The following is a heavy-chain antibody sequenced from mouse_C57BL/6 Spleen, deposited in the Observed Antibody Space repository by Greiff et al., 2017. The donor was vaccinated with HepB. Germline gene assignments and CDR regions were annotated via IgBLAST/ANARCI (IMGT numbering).Heavy chain of an antibody. CDR1: GYTFTSYW. Sequence: VQLQQPGAELVRPGSSVKLSCKASGYTFTSYWMHWVKQRPIQGLEWIGNIDPSDSETHYNQKFKDKATLTVDKSSSTAYMQLSSLTSEDSAVYYCARGDYYGNAYWGQGTLVTVSA. J-gene: IGHJ3*01. D-gene: IGHD1-1*01. V-gene: IGHV1-52*01. CDR3: ARGDYYGNAY. CDR2: IDPSDSET.